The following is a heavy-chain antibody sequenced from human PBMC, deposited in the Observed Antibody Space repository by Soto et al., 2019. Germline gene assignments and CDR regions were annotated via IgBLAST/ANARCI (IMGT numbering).Heavy chain of an antibody. CDR1: GLTFTRYA. V-gene: IGHV3-30-3*01. D-gene: IGHD5-12*01. CDR2: ISYDGSKN. CDR3: ATGIVTTEDAFDI. Sequence: QVQLVESGGGVVQPGRSLRLSCAASGLTFTRYAMHWVRQAPGKGLEWVSLISYDGSKNYYADSVKGRFTISRDNSKNTLCLQMSSLRNEDTAVYYCATGIVTTEDAFDIWGQGTMVTVSS. J-gene: IGHJ3*02.